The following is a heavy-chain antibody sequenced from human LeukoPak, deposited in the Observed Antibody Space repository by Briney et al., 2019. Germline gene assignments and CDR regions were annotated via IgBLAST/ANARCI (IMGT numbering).Heavy chain of an antibody. D-gene: IGHD1-1*01. J-gene: IGHJ3*02. CDR3: ARDWVNGGIDI. V-gene: IGHV3-66*01. CDR1: GFTVSTNY. CDR2: VYSGGTT. Sequence: GGSLRLSCAASGFTVSTNYMSWVRQAPGKGLEWVSLVYSGGTTYHADSVKGRFTISRDDSKNTVYLQMNSLRAEDTAVYYCARDWVNGGIDIWGQGTMVTVSS.